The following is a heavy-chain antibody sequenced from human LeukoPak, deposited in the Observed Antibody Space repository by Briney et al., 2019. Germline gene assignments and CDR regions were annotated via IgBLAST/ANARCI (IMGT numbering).Heavy chain of an antibody. V-gene: IGHV7-4-1*02. D-gene: IGHD6-19*01. CDR1: GYTFTSNS. CDR2: ISTNTGNP. CDR3: ARGLGTVAGTLDYYYYMDV. J-gene: IGHJ6*03. Sequence: ASVKVSCKASGYTFTSNSINWVRQAPGQGLEWMGWISTNTGNPTYAQGFTGRFVFSLDTSVSTAYLQISSLKAEDTAVYYCARGLGTVAGTLDYYYYMDVWGKGTTVTVSS.